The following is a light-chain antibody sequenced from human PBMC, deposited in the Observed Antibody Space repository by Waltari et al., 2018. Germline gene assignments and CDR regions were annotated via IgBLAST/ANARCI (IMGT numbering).Light chain of an antibody. CDR3: QQRSKWPIT. CDR2: DAS. J-gene: IGKJ5*01. CDR1: QSVRSS. V-gene: IGKV3-11*01. Sequence: SCMASQSVRSSLGWYQQRPGQAPRLLIYDASSRATGIPARFSGSGSGTDFTLTISSLEPEDFAVYYCQQRSKWPITFGQGTRLEIK.